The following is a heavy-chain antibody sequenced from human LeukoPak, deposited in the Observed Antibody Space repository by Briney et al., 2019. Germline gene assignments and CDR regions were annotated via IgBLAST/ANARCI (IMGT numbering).Heavy chain of an antibody. CDR3: TTGNFGPY. J-gene: IGHJ4*02. CDR2: IKRKTEGGTT. CDR1: GFTFSDAW. V-gene: IGHV3-15*07. Sequence: GGSLRLSCAASGFTFSDAWMNWVRQAPGKGLEWVGRIKRKTEGGTTDYAAPVKGRFTISRDDSKNTLYLQMNSLKTEDTAFYYCTTGNFGPYWGQGTLVTVSP. D-gene: IGHD3-10*01.